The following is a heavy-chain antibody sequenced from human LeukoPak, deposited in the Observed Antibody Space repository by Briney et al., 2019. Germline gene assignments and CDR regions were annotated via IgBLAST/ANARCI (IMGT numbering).Heavy chain of an antibody. Sequence: SETLSLTCTVSGGSIIGDYWSWIRQPPGKGLEWIGYIYYSGNTNYNPALKSRVTISVDTSKNQFSLRLKSVTAADTAVYYCAKQDPAAGSDCWGQGTLVIVST. CDR3: AKQDPAAGSDC. V-gene: IGHV4-59*08. CDR2: IYYSGNT. CDR1: GGSIIGDY. J-gene: IGHJ4*02. D-gene: IGHD6-13*01.